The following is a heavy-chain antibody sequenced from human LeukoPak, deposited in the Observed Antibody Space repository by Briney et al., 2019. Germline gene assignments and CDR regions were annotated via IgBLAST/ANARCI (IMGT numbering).Heavy chain of an antibody. CDR1: GFTFRTYR. CDR2: IFGGGTTT. CDR3: AKDQRPDSGYDIDY. Sequence: GGSLRLSCAASGFTFRTYRMRGVGQAPRKGVEWVSGIFGGGTTTYYEDSVKGRFTNTRENAKKTLYLQMHSLRVEDTAVYYCAKDQRPDSGYDIDYWGQGTLVTVSS. J-gene: IGHJ4*02. V-gene: IGHV3-23*03. D-gene: IGHD5-12*01.